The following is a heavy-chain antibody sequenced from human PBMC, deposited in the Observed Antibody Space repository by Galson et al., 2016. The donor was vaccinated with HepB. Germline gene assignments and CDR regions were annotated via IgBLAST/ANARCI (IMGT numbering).Heavy chain of an antibody. Sequence: SLRLSCAASGFTFSSYLMYWVRQAPGKGLEWVAIIADGGSGKNYADSVKGRFTISRDNSQTTLFSQMNSLRVEDTAVYYCARPGRLCSSISCYSWFDPWGQGTLVTVSA. CDR2: IADGGSGK. V-gene: IGHV3-30*04. CDR3: ARPGRLCSSISCYSWFDP. J-gene: IGHJ5*02. D-gene: IGHD2-2*01. CDR1: GFTFSSYL.